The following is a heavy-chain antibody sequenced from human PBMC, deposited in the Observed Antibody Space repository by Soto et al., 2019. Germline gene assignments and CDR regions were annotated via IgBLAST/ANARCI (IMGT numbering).Heavy chain of an antibody. V-gene: IGHV5-51*01. Sequence: PGESLKISCKGSGYSFTSYWIGWVRQMPGKGLEWMGIIYPGDSDTRYSPPFQGQVTISADKSISTAYLQWSSLKASDTAMYYCARATIVPHYYYGMDVWGQGTTVTVSS. CDR1: GYSFTSYW. CDR3: ARATIVPHYYYGMDV. J-gene: IGHJ6*02. D-gene: IGHD2-2*01. CDR2: IYPGDSDT.